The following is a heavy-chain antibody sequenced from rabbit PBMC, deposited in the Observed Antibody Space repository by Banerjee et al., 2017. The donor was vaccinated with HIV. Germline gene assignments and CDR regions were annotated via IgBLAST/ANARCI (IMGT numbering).Heavy chain of an antibody. D-gene: IGHD7-1*01. CDR2: ITYGGSA. CDR3: ARDRYAGYPGYGDGFNL. Sequence: QEQLVESGGGLVQPGGSLKLSCKASGFDFSSYGVSWVRQAPGKGLEWIGYITYGGSALYASWAKGRFTMSKTSSTTVTLQMTSLTAADTAIYFCARDRYAGYPGYGDGFNLWGQGTLVTVS. J-gene: IGHJ4*01. CDR1: GFDFSSYG. V-gene: IGHV1S39*01.